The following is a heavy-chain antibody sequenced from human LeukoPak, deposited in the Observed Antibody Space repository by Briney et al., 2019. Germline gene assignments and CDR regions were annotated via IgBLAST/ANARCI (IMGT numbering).Heavy chain of an antibody. Sequence: ASVKVSCKASGYTFSGFYVHWVRQAPGQGLEWMGIIKVSGGRTDYAQKFQGRVTMTRDMSTSTVYMELSNPRSEDTAVYYCAREPPESYHFDYWGQGTLVTVSS. D-gene: IGHD2-2*01. CDR3: AREPPESYHFDY. V-gene: IGHV1-46*01. CDR1: GYTFSGFY. J-gene: IGHJ4*02. CDR2: IKVSGGRT.